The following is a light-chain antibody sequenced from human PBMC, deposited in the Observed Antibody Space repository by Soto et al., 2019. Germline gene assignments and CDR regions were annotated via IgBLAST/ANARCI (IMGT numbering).Light chain of an antibody. J-gene: IGKJ5*01. V-gene: IGKV1-5*03. CDR2: KAS. Sequence: DIQMTQSPSTLSGSVGDRVTITCRASQTVSSWLAWYQQKPGKAPKLLIYKASTLKSGVPSRFSGSGSGTEFTLTISSLQPDDSATYYCQQLTSYPRSTFGQGTRLEIK. CDR3: QQLTSYPRST. CDR1: QTVSSW.